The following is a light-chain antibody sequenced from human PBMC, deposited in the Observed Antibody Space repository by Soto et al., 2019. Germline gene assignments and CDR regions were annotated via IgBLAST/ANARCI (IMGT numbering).Light chain of an antibody. CDR2: DAS. CDR3: QQYASVPLT. J-gene: IGKJ4*01. V-gene: IGKV1-33*01. Sequence: DMQLTQSPSSLSAAVGDRVTITCRATQDISNYLHWYQQRPGKAPKLLIYDASNLEGGVPSRFSGGGSGTYFTFTINSLQPEDVATYYCQQYASVPLTFGGGTRVEIK. CDR1: QDISNY.